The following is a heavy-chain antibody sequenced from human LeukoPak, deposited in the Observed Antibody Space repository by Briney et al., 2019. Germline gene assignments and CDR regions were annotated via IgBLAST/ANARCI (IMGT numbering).Heavy chain of an antibody. Sequence: GGSLRLSCAASGFTFSSYAMSWVRQAPGKGLEWVSANSGSGGSTYYADSVKGRFTISRDNSKNSLYLQMNSLRAEDTAVYYCARDSTYYDFWSGSDYWGQGTLVTVSS. J-gene: IGHJ4*02. CDR1: GFTFSSYA. D-gene: IGHD3-3*01. CDR3: ARDSTYYDFWSGSDY. V-gene: IGHV3-23*01. CDR2: NSGSGGST.